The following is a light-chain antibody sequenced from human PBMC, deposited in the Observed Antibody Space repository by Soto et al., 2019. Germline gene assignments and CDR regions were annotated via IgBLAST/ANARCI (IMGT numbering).Light chain of an antibody. J-gene: IGKJ1*01. CDR3: QQYTSYWT. V-gene: IGKV1-5*03. Sequence: IQVTQSPSTLSASLGDRVTITCRASQSINSWLAWYQQKPGKAPKLLIYKASSLESGVPSRFSGSGSGTDFTLTISSLQPDDLENYLCQQYTSYWTFGKGNKV. CDR1: QSINSW. CDR2: KAS.